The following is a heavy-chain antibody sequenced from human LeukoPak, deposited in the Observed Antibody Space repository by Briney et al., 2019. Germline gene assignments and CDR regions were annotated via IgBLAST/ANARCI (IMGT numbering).Heavy chain of an antibody. CDR1: GFTFSSNY. CDR3: ARHWLASPYYSDY. Sequence: GGSLRLSCAASGFTFSSNYMSWVRQAPGKGLEWVANIKQDGGDKYYMDSVKGRFSISRDNAKNSLFLQMNSLKAEDTAVYYCARHWLASPYYSDYWGQGALVTVSS. D-gene: IGHD6-19*01. V-gene: IGHV3-7*01. J-gene: IGHJ4*02. CDR2: IKQDGGDK.